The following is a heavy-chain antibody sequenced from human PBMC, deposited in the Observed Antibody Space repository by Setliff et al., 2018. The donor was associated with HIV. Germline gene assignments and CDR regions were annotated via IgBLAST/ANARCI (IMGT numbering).Heavy chain of an antibody. V-gene: IGHV1-2*02. D-gene: IGHD6-25*01. CDR2: IKLSSGGT. CDR1: GYTFTGDF. CDR3: VTSPGSFTSVDETEAGDY. Sequence: GASVKVSCKASGYTFTGDFLNWVRQAPGQGLEWMGNIKLSSGGTKFAQKFLGRVTMTRDTSTNTAFMELRRLNSDDTATYFCVTSPGSFTSVDETEAGDYWGQGTLVTVSS. J-gene: IGHJ4*02.